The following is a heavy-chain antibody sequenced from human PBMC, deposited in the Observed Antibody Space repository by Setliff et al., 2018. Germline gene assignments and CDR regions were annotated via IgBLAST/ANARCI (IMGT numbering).Heavy chain of an antibody. CDR3: ARDTPPRYTGYSDGWAPFDF. D-gene: IGHD6-19*01. Sequence: ASVKVSCKASGYTFTIYGISWVRQAPGQGLEWMGYISAYNGHTNYAEKVQGRIAMTTDTSTNTAYMELRNLRSDDTAVYYCARDTPPRYTGYSDGWAPFDFWGQGTLVTVSS. CDR1: GYTFTIYG. CDR2: ISAYNGHT. J-gene: IGHJ4*02. V-gene: IGHV1-18*01.